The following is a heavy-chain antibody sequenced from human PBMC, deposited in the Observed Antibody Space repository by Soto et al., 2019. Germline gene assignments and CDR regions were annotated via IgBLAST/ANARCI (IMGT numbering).Heavy chain of an antibody. V-gene: IGHV3-73*01. Sequence: GGSLRLSCAASGFTFSGSAMHWVRQAFGKGLEWVGRIRANTYATAYDASVRGRFTISRDDSRNTAYLQMDSLKSEDTAVYYCARAYCSYTGCYSLDYWGQGTLVTVSS. CDR2: IRANTYAT. CDR3: ARAYCSYTGCYSLDY. J-gene: IGHJ4*02. D-gene: IGHD2-2*01. CDR1: GFTFSGSA.